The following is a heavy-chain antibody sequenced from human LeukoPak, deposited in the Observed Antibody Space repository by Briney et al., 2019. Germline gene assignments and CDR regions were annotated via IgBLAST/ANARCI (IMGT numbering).Heavy chain of an antibody. J-gene: IGHJ6*03. CDR2: ISNGVTII. CDR1: GFTFSDYY. D-gene: IGHD1-14*01. Sequence: GGSLRLSCAASGFTFSDYYMAWIRQAPGKGLEWISYISNGVTIIDYADSVKGRFTISRDNAKNSLYMQMNSLRVEDTAVYYCAKITGPYYYYYYYMDVWGKGTTVTVSS. V-gene: IGHV3-11*01. CDR3: AKITGPYYYYYYYMDV.